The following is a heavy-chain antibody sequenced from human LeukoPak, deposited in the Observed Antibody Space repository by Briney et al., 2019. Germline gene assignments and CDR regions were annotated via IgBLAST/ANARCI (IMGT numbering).Heavy chain of an antibody. Sequence: GRSLRLSCAASGFTFSSYGMHWVRQAPGKGLEWVAVIPYDGSNKYYADSVKGRFTISRDNSKNTLYLQMNSLRAEDTAVYYCAKDFYDGSGSYVNWFDPWGQGTLVTVSS. CDR2: IPYDGSNK. V-gene: IGHV3-30*18. CDR3: AKDFYDGSGSYVNWFDP. J-gene: IGHJ5*02. D-gene: IGHD3-10*01. CDR1: GFTFSSYG.